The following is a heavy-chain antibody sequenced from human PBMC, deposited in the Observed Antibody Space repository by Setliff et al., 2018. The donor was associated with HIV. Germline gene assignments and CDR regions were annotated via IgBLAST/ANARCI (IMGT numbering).Heavy chain of an antibody. Sequence: SETLSLTCSVSGDSISSGSYYWSWIRLPAGKGLEWIGEINHSGSTNYNPSLKSRVTISVDTSKNQFSLKLSSVTAADTAVYYCARDRYTWNYGKNYMDVWGKGTTVTVSS. CDR1: GDSISSGSYY. V-gene: IGHV4-61*10. D-gene: IGHD1-7*01. J-gene: IGHJ6*03. CDR2: INHSGST. CDR3: ARDRYTWNYGKNYMDV.